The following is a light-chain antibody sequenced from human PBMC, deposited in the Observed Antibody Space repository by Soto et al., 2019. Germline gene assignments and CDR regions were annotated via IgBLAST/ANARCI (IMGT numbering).Light chain of an antibody. V-gene: IGKV1-39*01. J-gene: IGKJ5*01. CDR3: QQSYTTPIT. CDR2: AAS. CDR1: QTISSH. Sequence: DIQMTQSQSSLSASVGDRVIITCRASQTISSHLNWYQQKPGKAPNLLVYAASSLQSGVPSRFTGSGSGTDFTLTISSLQPEDFATYSCQQSYTTPITFGQGTRLEIK.